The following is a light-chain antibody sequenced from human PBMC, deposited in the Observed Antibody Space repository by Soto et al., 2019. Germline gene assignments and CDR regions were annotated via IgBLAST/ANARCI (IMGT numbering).Light chain of an antibody. J-gene: IGKJ4*01. CDR1: QSGISSY. CDR3: QQYGSSPLT. Sequence: EIGMTQSPATLPVSPGERATLSCRASQSGISSYLAWYQYKPGQAPRLLIYAASSRATGIPDRFSGSGSGTDFTLTITSLEPEDFALYYCQQYGSSPLTFGGGTKVDIK. V-gene: IGKV3-20*01. CDR2: AAS.